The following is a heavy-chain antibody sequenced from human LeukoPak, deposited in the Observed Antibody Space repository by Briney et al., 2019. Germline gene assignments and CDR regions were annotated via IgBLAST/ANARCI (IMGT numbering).Heavy chain of an antibody. D-gene: IGHD5-18*01. Sequence: SETLSLTCTVSGGSFNNYYWSWIRQPSGKGLEWIGYVYYSGSTNYNPSLKSRVTISVDTSKNQLSLNLSSVTAADTAVYYCARHPTALVSYGFDPWGQGTLVTVSS. J-gene: IGHJ5*02. CDR1: GGSFNNYY. CDR2: VYYSGST. V-gene: IGHV4-59*08. CDR3: ARHPTALVSYGFDP.